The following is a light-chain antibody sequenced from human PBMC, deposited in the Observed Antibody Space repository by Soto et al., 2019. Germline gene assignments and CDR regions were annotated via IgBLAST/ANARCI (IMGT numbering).Light chain of an antibody. J-gene: IGKJ2*01. CDR1: QNVNSNY. Sequence: DIVLTQSPGTLSLSPGERATLSCRASQNVNSNYLAWYQQKPGQAPRLLIRGASSRATCIPDRFSGSGSGTAFTLTISRLEPEDLAVYYCQQYGNSPGTFGQGTKLEIK. V-gene: IGKV3-20*01. CDR2: GAS. CDR3: QQYGNSPGT.